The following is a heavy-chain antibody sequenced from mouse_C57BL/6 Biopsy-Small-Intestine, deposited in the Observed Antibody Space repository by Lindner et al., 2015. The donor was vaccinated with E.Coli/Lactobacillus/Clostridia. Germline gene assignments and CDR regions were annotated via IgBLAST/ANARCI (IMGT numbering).Heavy chain of an antibody. CDR1: GYSFTDYN. Sequence: VQLQESGPELVKPGASVKISCKASGYSFTDYNMNWVKQSNGKSLEWIGLINPNFGTTTYNQKFKGKATLTVDQSSSTAYMQLNSLTSEGSAVYYCARAAYFDYWGQGTTLTVSS. CDR3: ARAAYFDY. CDR2: INPNFGTT. J-gene: IGHJ2*01. V-gene: IGHV1-39*01.